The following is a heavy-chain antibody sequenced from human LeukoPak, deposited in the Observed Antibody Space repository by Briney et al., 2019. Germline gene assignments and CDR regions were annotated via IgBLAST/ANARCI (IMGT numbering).Heavy chain of an antibody. CDR1: GFTFSNYG. CDR3: TGSFGELSFFAH. CDR2: IRSKVYGGTT. V-gene: IGHV3-49*04. J-gene: IGHJ4*02. Sequence: PGGSLRLSCAASGFTFSNYGMSWVRQAPGKGLEWVGFIRSKVYGGTTEYAASVKGRFTISRDDSKSIAYLQVNSLKTEDTAVYYCTGSFGELSFFAHWGQGTLVTVSS. D-gene: IGHD3-10*01.